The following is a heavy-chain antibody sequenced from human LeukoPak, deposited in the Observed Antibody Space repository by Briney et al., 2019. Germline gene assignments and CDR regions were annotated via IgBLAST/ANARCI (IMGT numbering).Heavy chain of an antibody. CDR2: SYTSGST. D-gene: IGHD3-22*01. CDR3: VRDLNIYDSSGCLYY. Sequence: SETLSLTCTVSGGSISSYYWSWIRQPAGKGLGLIGRSYTSGSTNYNPSLKRRVTMSVDTSKNQFSLKLSSVTAAHTDVYYCVRDLNIYDSSGCLYYWGKGTLVTVSS. J-gene: IGHJ4*02. V-gene: IGHV4-4*07. CDR1: GGSISSYY.